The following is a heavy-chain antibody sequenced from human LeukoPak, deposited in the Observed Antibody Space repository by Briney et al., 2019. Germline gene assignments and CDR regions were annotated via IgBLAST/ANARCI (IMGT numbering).Heavy chain of an antibody. Sequence: SETLSLTCTVSGASISNYYWSWIRQSPGKGLEWIGYMLYSGSTNQNPSLRSRVTISVDTSKNQVSLKLSSVTAADTAVYYCARSDIWGSYRFLDYWGQGALVTVSS. D-gene: IGHD3-16*02. V-gene: IGHV4-59*08. CDR3: ARSDIWGSYRFLDY. CDR2: MLYSGST. J-gene: IGHJ4*02. CDR1: GASISNYY.